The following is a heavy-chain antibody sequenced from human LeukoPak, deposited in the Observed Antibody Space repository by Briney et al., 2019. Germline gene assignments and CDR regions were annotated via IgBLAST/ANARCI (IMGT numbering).Heavy chain of an antibody. CDR2: IYTSGST. CDR1: GGSISSYY. J-gene: IGHJ6*02. Sequence: SETLSLTCTVSGGSISSYYWSWIRQPAGKGLEWIGRIYTSGSTNYNPSLKSRVTMSVDTSKNQFSLKLSSVTAADTAVYYCARDSSGPDYYYYGMDVWGQGTTATVSS. CDR3: ARDSSGPDYYYYGMDV. V-gene: IGHV4-4*07. D-gene: IGHD3-22*01.